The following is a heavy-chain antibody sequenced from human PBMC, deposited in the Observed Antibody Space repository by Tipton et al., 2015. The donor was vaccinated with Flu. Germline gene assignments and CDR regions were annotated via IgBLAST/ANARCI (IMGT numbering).Heavy chain of an antibody. Sequence: GSLRLSCAASGFPFSNFWMHWVRQAPGKGLEWVAHINQDGSEKNSVDSVKGRFTISRDNAKNSLYLQMNSLRADDTALYYCVRFAGGSWGQGTLVTVSS. J-gene: IGHJ5*02. CDR2: INQDGSEK. V-gene: IGHV3-7*01. CDR1: GFPFSNFW. CDR3: VRFAGGS. D-gene: IGHD3-16*01.